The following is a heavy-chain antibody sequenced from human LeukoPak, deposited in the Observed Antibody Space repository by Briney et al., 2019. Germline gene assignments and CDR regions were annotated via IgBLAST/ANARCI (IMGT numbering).Heavy chain of an antibody. CDR1: GFTFSAYW. D-gene: IGHD3-10*01. CDR3: ARDADRELYDY. Sequence: GGSLRLSCAASGFTFSAYWMSWVRQAPGKGLGWVADIKHDGTEMYYVDSVKGRFTISRDNAKNSLFLQMNSLRGEDTAVYYCARDADRELYDYWGQGTLVTVSS. V-gene: IGHV3-7*01. CDR2: IKHDGTEM. J-gene: IGHJ4*02.